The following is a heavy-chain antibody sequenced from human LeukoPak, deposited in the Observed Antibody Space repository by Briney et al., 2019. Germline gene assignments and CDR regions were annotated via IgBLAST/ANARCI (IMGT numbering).Heavy chain of an antibody. CDR1: GYNFTNYW. V-gene: IGHV5-51*01. J-gene: IGHJ4*02. Sequence: GESLKISCKGSGYNFTNYWIDWVRQMPGEGLEWMGIIYPGDSDTRYSPSFQGQVTFSADESISTAYLQWSSLKASDTAIYYCARRSSIAPRLFDYWGQGTLVTVSS. CDR2: IYPGDSDT. CDR3: ARRSSIAPRLFDY. D-gene: IGHD6-6*01.